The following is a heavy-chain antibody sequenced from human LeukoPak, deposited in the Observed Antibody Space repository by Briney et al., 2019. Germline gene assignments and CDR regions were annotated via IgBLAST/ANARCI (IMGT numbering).Heavy chain of an antibody. CDR3: ARSMGIAVAGL. CDR2: IYHSGST. D-gene: IGHD6-19*01. CDR1: GYSISSGYY. V-gene: IGHV4-38-2*02. Sequence: SETLSLTRTVSGYSISSGYYWGWIRQPPGKGLEWIGSIYHSGSTYYNPSLKSRVTISVDTSKNQFSLKLSSVTAADTAVYYCARSMGIAVAGLWGQGTLVTVSS. J-gene: IGHJ4*02.